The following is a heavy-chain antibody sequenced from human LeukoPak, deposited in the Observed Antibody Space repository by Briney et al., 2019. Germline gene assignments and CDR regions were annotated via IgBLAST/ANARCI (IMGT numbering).Heavy chain of an antibody. J-gene: IGHJ5*02. V-gene: IGHV4-30-2*01. CDR1: GGSISSGGYS. D-gene: IGHD4-17*01. CDR2: IYHSGST. Sequence: PSQTLSLTCAVSGGSISSGGYSWSWIRQPPGQGLEWIGYIYHSGSTYYNPSLKSRVTISVDRSKNQFSLKLSSVTAADTAVYYCARGGMTTVTTSWFDPWGQGTLVTVSS. CDR3: ARGGMTTVTTSWFDP.